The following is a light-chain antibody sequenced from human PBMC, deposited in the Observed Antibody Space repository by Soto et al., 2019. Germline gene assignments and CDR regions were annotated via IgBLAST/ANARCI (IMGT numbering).Light chain of an antibody. V-gene: IGLV1-40*01. J-gene: IGLJ1*01. Sequence: QSVLTQPPSVSGAPGQRVTISCTGSSSNIGAGYDVHWYQQLPGPAPKLVMYGTTNRPSGVPDRFSGSKSGTSDSLAITGLQAEDEADYYCQSYDGTLSGSYVFGIGTKLTVL. CDR3: QSYDGTLSGSYV. CDR2: GTT. CDR1: SSNIGAGYD.